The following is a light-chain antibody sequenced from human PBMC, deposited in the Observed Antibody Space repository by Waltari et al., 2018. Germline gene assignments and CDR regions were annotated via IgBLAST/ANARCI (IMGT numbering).Light chain of an antibody. CDR3: LSYTNTAARV. CDR1: SSDVGAFDF. CDR2: EVS. V-gene: IGLV2-14*01. J-gene: IGLJ3*02. Sequence: QSALTQPASVSGSPGQSITIPCTGPSSDVGAFDFVSWYQHHPGKAPNLMIYEVSNRPSGVSNRFSGSKSGNTASLTISGLQAEDEADYYCLSYTNTAARVFGGGTKLTVL.